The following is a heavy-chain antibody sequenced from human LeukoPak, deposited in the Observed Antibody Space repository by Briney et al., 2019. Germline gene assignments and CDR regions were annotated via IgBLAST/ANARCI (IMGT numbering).Heavy chain of an antibody. Sequence: GESLKISCQGSGYRFTSYWIGWVRQMTGKGLEWMAIIYPDDSNTRYSPSFRGQVTISVDKSTRTAYLQWSSLKASDTAMYYCARHGYDTFTGYYTGIWFWGQGTLVTVSS. CDR3: ARHGYDTFTGYYTGIWF. CDR2: IYPDDSNT. J-gene: IGHJ4*02. CDR1: GYRFTSYW. V-gene: IGHV5-51*01. D-gene: IGHD3-9*01.